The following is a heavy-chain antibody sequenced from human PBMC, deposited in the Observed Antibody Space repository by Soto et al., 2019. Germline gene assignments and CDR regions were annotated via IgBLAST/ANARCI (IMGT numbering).Heavy chain of an antibody. J-gene: IGHJ4*02. D-gene: IGHD2-8*01. CDR3: ARMNGGHLDF. CDR1: GASISSGDFY. Sequence: QVQLHESGPGLVKPSQTLSLTCTVSGASISSGDFYWAWIRQPPGKGLESIGHIYSTGSTYYHPSLKRRVFISLDRPSNQFSLRLTSLTAADTAIYYCARMNGGHLDFWCQGVLVTGS. V-gene: IGHV4-30-4*01. CDR2: IYSTGST.